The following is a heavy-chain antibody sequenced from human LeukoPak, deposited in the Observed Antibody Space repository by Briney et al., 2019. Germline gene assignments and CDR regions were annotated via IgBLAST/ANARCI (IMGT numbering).Heavy chain of an antibody. CDR1: GGSISSSSYY. CDR2: IYYSGST. CDR3: ARRPFPTWSVPKYYFDY. D-gene: IGHD4-11*01. Sequence: NPSETLSLTCTVSGGSISSSSYYWGWIRQPPGKGLEWIGSIYYSGSTYYNPSLKSRVTISVDTSKNQFSLKLSSVTAADTAVYYCARRPFPTWSVPKYYFDYWGQGTLVTVSS. J-gene: IGHJ4*02. V-gene: IGHV4-39*01.